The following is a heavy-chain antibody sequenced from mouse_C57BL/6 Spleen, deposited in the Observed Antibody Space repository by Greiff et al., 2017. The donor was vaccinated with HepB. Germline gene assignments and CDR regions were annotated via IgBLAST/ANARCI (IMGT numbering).Heavy chain of an antibody. CDR3: GRQYITTVVAFDY. CDR1: GFTFSDYG. V-gene: IGHV5-17*01. D-gene: IGHD1-1*01. J-gene: IGHJ2*01. Sequence: EVKLVESGGGLVKPGGSLKLSCAASGFTFSDYGMHWVRQAPEKGLEWVAYISSGSSTIYYADTVKGRFTISRDNAKNTLYLQMTRLRSEDTAMYCYGRQYITTVVAFDYWGQGTTLTVSS. CDR2: ISSGSSTI.